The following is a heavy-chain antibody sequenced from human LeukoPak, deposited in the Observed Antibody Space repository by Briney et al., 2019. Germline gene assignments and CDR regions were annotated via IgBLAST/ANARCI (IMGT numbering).Heavy chain of an antibody. CDR2: IIPIFGTA. D-gene: IGHD3-10*01. CDR3: AAGSGSYYEASDY. V-gene: IGHV1-69*05. J-gene: IGHJ4*02. CDR1: GGTFSSYA. Sequence: GSSVKVSCKASGGTFSSYAISWVRQAPGQGLEWMGGIIPIFGTANYAQKFQGRVTITTDESTSTAYMVLSSLRSEDTAVYYCAAGSGSYYEASDYWGQGTLVTVSS.